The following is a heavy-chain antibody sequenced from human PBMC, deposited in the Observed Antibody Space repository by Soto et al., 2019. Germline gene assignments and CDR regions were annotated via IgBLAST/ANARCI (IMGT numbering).Heavy chain of an antibody. V-gene: IGHV1-69*13. J-gene: IGHJ5*02. CDR2: IIPIFGTA. D-gene: IGHD6-13*01. Sequence: SVKVSCKASGGTFSSYAISWVRQAPGQGLEWMGGIIPIFGTANYAQKFQGRVTITADESTSTAYMELSSLRSEDAALYYCARDHGAAACTRWFDPWGQGTLVTVSS. CDR1: GGTFSSYA. CDR3: ARDHGAAACTRWFDP.